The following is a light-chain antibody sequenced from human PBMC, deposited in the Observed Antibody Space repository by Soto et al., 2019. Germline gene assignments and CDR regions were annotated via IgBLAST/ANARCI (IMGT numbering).Light chain of an antibody. V-gene: IGKV3-20*01. CDR2: GAF. Sequence: EIVLTQSPGTLSLSPGERATFSCRASQSVSSNYLAWYQQKPGQAPRLLIYGAFKRATGIPDRFSGSGSGTDFTLTISRMDPEDFAVYCCQQYGSSPRTFGQGTTV. CDR1: QSVSSNY. J-gene: IGKJ1*01. CDR3: QQYGSSPRT.